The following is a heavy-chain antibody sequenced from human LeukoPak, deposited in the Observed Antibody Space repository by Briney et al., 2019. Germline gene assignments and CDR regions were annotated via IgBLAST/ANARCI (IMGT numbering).Heavy chain of an antibody. CDR1: GFTFSSYW. V-gene: IGHV3-20*04. CDR2: INWNGGST. Sequence: GGSLRLSCAASGFTFSSYWMSWVRQAPGKGLEWVSGINWNGGSTGYADSVKGRFTISRDNAKNSLYLQMNSLRAEDTALYYCARTRGYDRGAFDYWGQGTLVTVSS. CDR3: ARTRGYDRGAFDY. J-gene: IGHJ4*02. D-gene: IGHD5-12*01.